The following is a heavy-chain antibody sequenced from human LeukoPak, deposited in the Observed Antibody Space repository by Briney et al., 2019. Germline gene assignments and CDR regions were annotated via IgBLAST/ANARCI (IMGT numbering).Heavy chain of an antibody. CDR2: IYYGGST. CDR1: GGSISSYY. J-gene: IGHJ3*02. D-gene: IGHD3-22*01. Sequence: SSETLSLTCTVSGGSISSYYWSWIRQPPGKGLEWIGYIYYGGSTNYNPSLKSRVTISVDTSKNQFSLKLSSVTAADTAVYYCARGGAPQYYYDSSGYYYGAFDIWGQGTMVTVSS. CDR3: ARGGAPQYYYDSSGYYYGAFDI. V-gene: IGHV4-59*01.